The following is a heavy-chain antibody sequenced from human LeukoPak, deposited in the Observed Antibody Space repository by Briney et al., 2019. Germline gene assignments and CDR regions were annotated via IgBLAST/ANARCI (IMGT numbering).Heavy chain of an antibody. Sequence: ASVKVSCKASGYTFTGYYMHWVRQAPGQGLEWMGWIIPIFGTANYAQKFQGRVTITADKSTSTAYMELSSLRSEDTAVYYCARDRREGYSSSWYVDWGQGTLVTVSS. CDR1: GYTFTGYY. J-gene: IGHJ4*02. CDR2: IIPIFGTA. CDR3: ARDRREGYSSSWYVD. V-gene: IGHV1-69*06. D-gene: IGHD6-13*01.